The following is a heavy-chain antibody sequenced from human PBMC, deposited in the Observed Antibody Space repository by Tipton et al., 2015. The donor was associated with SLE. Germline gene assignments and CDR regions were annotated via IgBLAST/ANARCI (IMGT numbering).Heavy chain of an antibody. CDR1: GGSISSSSYY. D-gene: IGHD6-13*01. J-gene: IGHJ4*02. CDR3: ARRGQQLVYYFDY. V-gene: IGHV4-39*01. CDR2: IYYSGST. Sequence: TLSLTCTVSGGSISSSSYYWGWIRQPPGKGLEWIGSIYYSGSTYYNPSLKSRVTISVDTSKNQFSLKLSSVTAADTAVYYCARRGQQLVYYFDYWGQGTLVTVSS.